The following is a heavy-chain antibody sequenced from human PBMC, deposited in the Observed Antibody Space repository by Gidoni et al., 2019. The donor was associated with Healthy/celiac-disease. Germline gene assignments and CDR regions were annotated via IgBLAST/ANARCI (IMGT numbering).Heavy chain of an antibody. CDR2: IYHSGST. CDR3: AVSTGYINEGDWFDP. D-gene: IGHD3-9*01. CDR1: GYSISRGSY. J-gene: IGHJ5*02. Sequence: QVQLQESGPGLVKPSETLSLTCAVSGYSISRGSYWGWIRQPPGKGLEWIGSIYHSGSTYYNPSIKSRVTISVDTSKNQFSLKLSSVTAADTAVYYCAVSTGYINEGDWFDPWGQGTLVTVSS. V-gene: IGHV4-38-2*01.